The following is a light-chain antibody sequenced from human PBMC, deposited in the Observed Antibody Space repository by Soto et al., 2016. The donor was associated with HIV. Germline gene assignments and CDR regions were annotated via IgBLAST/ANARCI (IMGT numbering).Light chain of an antibody. V-gene: IGKV1-39*01. CDR1: QNINTY. CDR2: GAS. Sequence: DIQMTQSPSSLSASIGDRVTITCRASQNINTYLNWHQQRPGKAPKLLIFGASDLETGVPSRFSGSGSGTDFTLTISSLQPEDFATYYCQQSYTTLLAFGQGTRVDIK. J-gene: IGKJ1*01. CDR3: QQSYTTLLA.